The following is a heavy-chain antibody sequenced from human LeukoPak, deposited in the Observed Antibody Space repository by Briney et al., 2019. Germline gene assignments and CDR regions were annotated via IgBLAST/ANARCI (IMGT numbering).Heavy chain of an antibody. Sequence: PSETLSLTCTVSGGSLYGYYWSWVRQPPGKGLEGIGDIYFSGSTNYNPSLKSRVTISVATSKNQFSLQLSSVTAADTAVYYCARGEALRQNYGMDVWGQGTTVTVSS. CDR3: ARGEALRQNYGMDV. V-gene: IGHV4-59*01. CDR2: IYFSGST. CDR1: GGSLYGYY. D-gene: IGHD2/OR15-2a*01. J-gene: IGHJ6*02.